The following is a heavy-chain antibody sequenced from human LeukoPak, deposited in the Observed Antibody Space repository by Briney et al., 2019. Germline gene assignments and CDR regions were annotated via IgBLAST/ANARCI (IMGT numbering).Heavy chain of an antibody. CDR2: ISGYNGNT. CDR1: GYTFTSNV. D-gene: IGHD6-19*01. Sequence: GASVKVSCKASGYTFTSNVIIWVRQAPGQGLEWMGWISGYNGNTNYAQKLQGRVTMTTDTSTSTAYMELRSLRSDDTAVYYCARDGYSSGWPHNLLLDVWGKGTTVTVSS. V-gene: IGHV1-18*01. CDR3: ARDGYSSGWPHNLLLDV. J-gene: IGHJ6*04.